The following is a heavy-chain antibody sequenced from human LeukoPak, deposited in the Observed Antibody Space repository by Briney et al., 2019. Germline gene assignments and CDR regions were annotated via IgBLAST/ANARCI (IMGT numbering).Heavy chain of an antibody. CDR3: AGPTPNSFGWSTLGY. CDR2: IYYSGST. CDR1: GGSISSYY. V-gene: IGHV4-59*08. D-gene: IGHD5-18*01. J-gene: IGHJ4*02. Sequence: SETLSLTCTVSGGSISSYYWSWIRQPPGKGLEWIGYIYYSGSTNYNPSLKSRVTISVDTSKNQFSLTLSSVTAADTAVYYCAGPTPNSFGWSTLGYWGQGTLVTVLS.